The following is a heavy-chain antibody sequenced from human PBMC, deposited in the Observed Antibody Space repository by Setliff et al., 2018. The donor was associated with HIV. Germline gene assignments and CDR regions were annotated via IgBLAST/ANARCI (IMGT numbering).Heavy chain of an antibody. V-gene: IGHV3-23*01. CDR3: ARDLIRITPHGDLPF. D-gene: IGHD2-15*01. CDR2: ISGSGDST. CDR1: GFTFSSHA. J-gene: IGHJ4*02. Sequence: GGSLRLSCAGSGFTFSSHAMSWVRQAPGKGLEWVSHISGSGDSTYYADSVKGRFTISRDNSKNTLYLQMNSLRAEDTAVYYCARDLIRITPHGDLPFWGQGTLVTVSS.